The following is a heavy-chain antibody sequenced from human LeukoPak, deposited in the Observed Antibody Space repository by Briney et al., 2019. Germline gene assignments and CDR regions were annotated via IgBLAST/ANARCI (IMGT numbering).Heavy chain of an antibody. Sequence: SSETLSLTCTVSGGSISGYYWTWIRQPPGKGLEWMGYVYYSGSTSYNPSLKSRVTMSVDTSKNQFSLKLSSVTAADTAVYYCARYFCSGGRCSHFDYWGHGTLVTVSS. CDR3: ARYFCSGGRCSHFDY. CDR2: VYYSGST. CDR1: GGSISGYY. D-gene: IGHD2-15*01. V-gene: IGHV4-59*08. J-gene: IGHJ4*01.